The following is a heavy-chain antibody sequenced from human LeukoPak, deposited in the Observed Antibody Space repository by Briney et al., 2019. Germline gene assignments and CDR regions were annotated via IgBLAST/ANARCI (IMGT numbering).Heavy chain of an antibody. V-gene: IGHV2-5*02. CDR3: AHRRDSPGYFDY. Sequence: SGPTLVNPTQALTLTCTFSGFSLSTSGVTVGWVRQPPGKALEWLALIYWDDDKRYSPSLKSRLTITKDTSKNQVVLTMTNMDPVDTATYYCAHRRDSPGYFDYWGQGTLVTVSS. D-gene: IGHD3-10*01. J-gene: IGHJ4*02. CDR1: GFSLSTSGVT. CDR2: IYWDDDK.